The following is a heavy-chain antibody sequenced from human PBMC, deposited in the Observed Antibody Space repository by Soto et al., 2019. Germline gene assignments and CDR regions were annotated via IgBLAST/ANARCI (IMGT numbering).Heavy chain of an antibody. V-gene: IGHV1-18*01. CDR1: GYTFTSYG. CDR3: ARDGGVLYCSSTSCYADYYYYYMDV. CDR2: ISAYNDNT. J-gene: IGHJ6*03. D-gene: IGHD2-2*01. Sequence: ASVKVSCKASGYTFTSYGISWVRQAPGQGLEWMGWISAYNDNTNYAQKLQGRVTMTTDTSTSTAYMELRSLRSDDTAVYYCARDGGVLYCSSTSCYADYYYYYMDVWGKGTTVTVSS.